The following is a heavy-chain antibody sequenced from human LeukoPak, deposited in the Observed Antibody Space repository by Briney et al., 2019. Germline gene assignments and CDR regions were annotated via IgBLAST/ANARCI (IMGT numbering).Heavy chain of an antibody. Sequence: PGGSLRLSCAASGFTFSRYWMHWVRQVPGKGLVWVSHISGDGSYTRYADSVKGRFTISRDNAKNTLYLQMNSLRAEDTAVYYCGRESEIRFLEWLFVFDYWGQGTLVTVSS. CDR1: GFTFSRYW. J-gene: IGHJ4*02. D-gene: IGHD3-3*01. V-gene: IGHV3-74*01. CDR2: ISGDGSYT. CDR3: GRESEIRFLEWLFVFDY.